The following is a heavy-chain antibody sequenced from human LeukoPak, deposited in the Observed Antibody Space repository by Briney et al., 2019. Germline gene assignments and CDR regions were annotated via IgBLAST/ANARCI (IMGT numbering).Heavy chain of an antibody. CDR1: GFTFSSYG. CDR2: MRYDGSNK. J-gene: IGHJ6*03. D-gene: IGHD1-26*01. CDR3: AKETGAWNYYYMDV. V-gene: IGHV3-30*02. Sequence: GGSLRLSCAVSGFTFSSYGMHWVRQAPGKGLEWVAFMRYDGSNKYYADSVKGRFTISRDSSKNTLYLQMNSLRADDTAVYYCAKETGAWNYYYMDVWGKGTTVTISS.